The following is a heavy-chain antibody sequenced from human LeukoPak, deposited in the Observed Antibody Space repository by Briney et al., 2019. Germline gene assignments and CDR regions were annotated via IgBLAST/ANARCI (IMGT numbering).Heavy chain of an antibody. Sequence: PSETLSLTCTVSGGSISSYYWSWIRQPPGKGLEWIGYIYYSGSTNYNPSLKSRVTISVDTSKNQFSLKLSSATAADTAVYYCARVHSGSYYWWFDPWGQGTLVTVSS. CDR1: GGSISSYY. D-gene: IGHD1-26*01. J-gene: IGHJ5*02. V-gene: IGHV4-59*01. CDR3: ARVHSGSYYWWFDP. CDR2: IYYSGST.